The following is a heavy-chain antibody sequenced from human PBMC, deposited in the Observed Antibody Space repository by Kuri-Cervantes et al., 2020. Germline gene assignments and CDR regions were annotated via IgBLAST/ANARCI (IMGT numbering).Heavy chain of an antibody. V-gene: IGHV1-69*06. J-gene: IGHJ5*02. CDR1: GGTFSSYA. CDR3: ARASDPLGYYYGSGSYRGWFDP. Sequence: SVKVSCKASGGTFSSYAISWVRQAPGQGLERMGGIIPIFGTANYAQKFQGRVTITADKSTSTAYMELSSLRSEDTAVYYCARASDPLGYYYGSGSYRGWFDPWGQGTLVTVSS. D-gene: IGHD3-10*01. CDR2: IIPIFGTA.